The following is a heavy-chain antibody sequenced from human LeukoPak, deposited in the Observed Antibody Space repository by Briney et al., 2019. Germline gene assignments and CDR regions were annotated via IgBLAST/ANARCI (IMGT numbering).Heavy chain of an antibody. CDR1: GFTFTNYN. Sequence: GASVKVSCKASGFTFTNYNMHWVRQAPGRGLEWMGIINPSGGSTNYAQNFQARVTMTRDTSISTAYMELSRLRSDDTAVYYCARDTSPDYDILTGYYKWGQGTLVTVSS. CDR2: INPSGGST. J-gene: IGHJ4*02. D-gene: IGHD3-9*01. CDR3: ARDTSPDYDILTGYYK. V-gene: IGHV1-46*01.